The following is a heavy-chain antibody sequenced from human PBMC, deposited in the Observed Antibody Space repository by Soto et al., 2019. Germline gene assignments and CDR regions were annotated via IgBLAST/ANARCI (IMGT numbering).Heavy chain of an antibody. CDR3: TRCYCSVGSCYSCWHFDL. V-gene: IGHV1-18*01. D-gene: IGHD2-15*01. CDR2: ISAYNGNR. Sequence: QVQLVPSGSEVKKPGASVKVSCKASGYTFTNYGMSWVRQAPGQGLEWMGWISAYNGNRNHAQNFQGRVTMTTDTSTNTAYMALRSLRSDDPAVYSCTRCYCSVGSCYSCWHFDLWGRGALVTVSS. J-gene: IGHJ2*01. CDR1: GYTFTNYG.